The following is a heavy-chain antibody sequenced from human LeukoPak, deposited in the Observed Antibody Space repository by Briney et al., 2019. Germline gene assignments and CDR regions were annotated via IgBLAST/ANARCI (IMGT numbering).Heavy chain of an antibody. CDR3: ARGVSRGYDFWSGYWDDYYYYYYMDA. CDR2: INHSGST. D-gene: IGHD3-3*01. J-gene: IGHJ6*03. CDR1: GGSFSGYY. Sequence: SETLSLTCAVYGGSFSGYYWSWIRQPPGKGLEWIGEINHSGSTNYNPSLKSRVTISVDTSKNQFSLKLSSVTAADTAVYYCARGVSRGYDFWSGYWDDYYYYYYMDAWGKGTTVTVSS. V-gene: IGHV4-34*01.